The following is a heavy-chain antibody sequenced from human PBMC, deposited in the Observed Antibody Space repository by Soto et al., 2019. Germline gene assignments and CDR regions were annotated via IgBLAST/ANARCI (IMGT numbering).Heavy chain of an antibody. CDR3: AMDSRYCPDGGCYIMRDAFDV. D-gene: IGHD2-15*01. CDR1: PFSVTNNNY. CDR2: IYHSGAT. Sequence: QSQLQESGPGLVRPSGTLSLTCTVSPFSVTNNNYWIWGRQSPWKALEWIGEIYHSGATYYNLSLSGRATISMDKSKNQISLKLTSVTAADTAVYYCAMDSRYCPDGGCYIMRDAFDVWGQGTLVTGSS. J-gene: IGHJ3*01. V-gene: IGHV4-4*02.